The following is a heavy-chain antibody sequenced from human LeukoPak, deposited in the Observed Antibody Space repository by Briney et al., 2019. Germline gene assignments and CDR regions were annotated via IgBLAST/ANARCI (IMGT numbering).Heavy chain of an antibody. CDR1: GFTFSSYG. CDR2: IWYDGSNK. V-gene: IGHV3-33*01. J-gene: IGHJ4*02. D-gene: IGHD2-15*01. CDR3: ARDGGCSGGSCYDY. Sequence: PGGSLRLSCAASGFTFSSYGMHWVRQAPGKGLEWVAVIWYDGSNKYYADSVKGRFTISRDNFKNTLYLQMNSLRAEDTAVYYCARDGGCSGGSCYDYWGQGTLVTVSS.